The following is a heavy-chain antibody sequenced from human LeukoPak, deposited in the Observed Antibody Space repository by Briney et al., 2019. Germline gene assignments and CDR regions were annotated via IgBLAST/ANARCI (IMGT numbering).Heavy chain of an antibody. CDR2: IIPIFGTA. J-gene: IGHJ6*02. D-gene: IGHD2-2*01. CDR1: GGTFSSYA. Sequence: SVKVSCKASGGTFSSYAISWVRQAPGQGLEWMGGIIPIFGTANYAQKFQGRVTITADEPTSTAYMELSSLRSEDTAVYYCAREGGPLDFSVVPAAMYGMDVWGQGTTVTVSS. V-gene: IGHV1-69*13. CDR3: AREGGPLDFSVVPAAMYGMDV.